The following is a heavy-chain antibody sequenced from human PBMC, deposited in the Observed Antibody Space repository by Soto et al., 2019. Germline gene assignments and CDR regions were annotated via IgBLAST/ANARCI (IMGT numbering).Heavy chain of an antibody. V-gene: IGHV3-13*01. Sequence: GGSLSLSCAASGFTFSSYDMHWVRQATGKGLEWVSAIGTAGDTYYPGSVKRRFTISRENAKNSLYLQMNSLRAGDTAVYYCVRAGAYCSSTSCGPSYGMDVWGQGTTVTVSS. CDR1: GFTFSSYD. D-gene: IGHD2-2*01. CDR3: VRAGAYCSSTSCGPSYGMDV. J-gene: IGHJ6*02. CDR2: IGTAGDT.